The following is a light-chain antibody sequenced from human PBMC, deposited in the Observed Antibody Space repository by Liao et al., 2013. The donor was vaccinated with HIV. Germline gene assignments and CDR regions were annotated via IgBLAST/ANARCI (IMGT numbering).Light chain of an antibody. CDR3: QTWDSSTVV. Sequence: YELIQPPSVSVSPGQTASITCSGAKLGDKYACWYQQKPGQSPVLVIYQDRKRPSGIPERFSGSNSGNTATLTISGTQAVDEADYYCQTWDSSTVVFGGGTKLTVL. CDR2: QDR. J-gene: IGLJ2*01. CDR1: KLGDKY. V-gene: IGLV3-1*01.